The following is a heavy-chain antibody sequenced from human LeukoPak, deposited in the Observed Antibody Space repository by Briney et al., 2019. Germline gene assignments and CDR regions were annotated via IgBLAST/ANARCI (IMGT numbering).Heavy chain of an antibody. Sequence: GGSLRLSCAASGFTFSSYGMHWVRQAPGKGLEWVAVISYDGSNKYYADYVKGRFTISRDNSKNTLYLQMNSLRAEDTAVYYCAKDGGYCSGGSCYFFDYWGQGTLVTVSS. D-gene: IGHD2-15*01. V-gene: IGHV3-30*18. CDR2: ISYDGSNK. J-gene: IGHJ4*02. CDR1: GFTFSSYG. CDR3: AKDGGYCSGGSCYFFDY.